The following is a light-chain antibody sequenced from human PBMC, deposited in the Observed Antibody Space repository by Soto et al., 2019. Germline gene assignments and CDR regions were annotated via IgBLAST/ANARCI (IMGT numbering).Light chain of an antibody. Sequence: DIEMTQSPSTLSVSVGDTVTLTCRASQTISRWLAWYQQKPGKAPRLLIYTASTLESGVPSRFSASGSGTEFTLTISSLHPDDFATYYCQEYNNYWTFGQGTKVDIK. CDR2: TAS. J-gene: IGKJ1*01. V-gene: IGKV1-5*01. CDR1: QTISRW. CDR3: QEYNNYWT.